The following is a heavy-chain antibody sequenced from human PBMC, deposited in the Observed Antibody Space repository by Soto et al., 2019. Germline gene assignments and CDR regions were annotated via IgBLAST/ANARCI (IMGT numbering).Heavy chain of an antibody. D-gene: IGHD5-18*01. V-gene: IGHV4-59*12. CDR3: AGGPDTYGI. Sequence: SETLSLTCTVSGGSISSYYWSWIRQPPGKGLEWIGYIYYSGSTNYNPSLKSRVTISVDTSKNQFSLKLRSVTAADTGVFYCAGGPDTYGIWGQGTMVTVSS. J-gene: IGHJ3*02. CDR1: GGSISSYY. CDR2: IYYSGST.